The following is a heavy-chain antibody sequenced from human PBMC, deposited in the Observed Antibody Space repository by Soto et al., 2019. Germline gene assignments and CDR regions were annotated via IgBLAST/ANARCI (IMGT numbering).Heavy chain of an antibody. CDR1: GGTFSSYA. CDR3: ARSAGYLYYFDY. V-gene: IGHV1-69*06. Sequence: SVKVSCKASGGTFSSYAISWVRQAPGQGLEWMGGIIPIFGTANYAQKFQGRVTITADKSTSTAYMELSSLRSEDTAVYYCARSAGYLYYFDYWGQGTLVTVSS. J-gene: IGHJ4*02. D-gene: IGHD3-9*01. CDR2: IIPIFGTA.